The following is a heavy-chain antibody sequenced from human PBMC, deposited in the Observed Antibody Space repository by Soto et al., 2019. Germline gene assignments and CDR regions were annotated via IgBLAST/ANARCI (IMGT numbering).Heavy chain of an antibody. CDR2: IYASGST. CDR3: ARVKTVDYYGMGG. Sequence: SETLSVLRPVCGCSISSSYGNWIRQRAGKGLEWIGRIYASGSTDYNPSFQSRVTMSIDMSKNQFSLKLSSVTAADTAVYFCARVKTVDYYGMGGWGQGTTVTVSS. CDR1: GCSISSSY. V-gene: IGHV4-4*07. J-gene: IGHJ6*02.